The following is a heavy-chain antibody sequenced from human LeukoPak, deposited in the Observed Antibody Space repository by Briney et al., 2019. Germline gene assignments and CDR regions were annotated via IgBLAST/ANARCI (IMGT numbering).Heavy chain of an antibody. D-gene: IGHD4-17*01. CDR2: IYSGGST. Sequence: PGGSLRLSCAASGFTVSSNYMSWVRQAPGKGLEWVSVIYSGGSTYYADSVKGRFTISRDNSKNTLYLQMNSLRAEDTAVYYCAKSWALRKPYYFDYWGQGTLVTVSS. V-gene: IGHV3-53*01. CDR3: AKSWALRKPYYFDY. J-gene: IGHJ4*02. CDR1: GFTVSSNY.